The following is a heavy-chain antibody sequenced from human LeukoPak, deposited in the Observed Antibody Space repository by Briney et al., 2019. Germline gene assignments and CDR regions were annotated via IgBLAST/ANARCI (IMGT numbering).Heavy chain of an antibody. V-gene: IGHV1-8*01. CDR2: MNPNSGNT. J-gene: IGHJ3*02. D-gene: IGHD4-17*01. Sequence: ASVKVSCKASGYTFTSYDINWVRQAIGQGLEWMGWMNPNSGNTGYAQKFQGRVTMTRNTSISTAYMELSSLRSEDTAVYYCASPYDYGDHYLDALDIWGQGTMVTVSS. CDR3: ASPYDYGDHYLDALDI. CDR1: GYTFTSYD.